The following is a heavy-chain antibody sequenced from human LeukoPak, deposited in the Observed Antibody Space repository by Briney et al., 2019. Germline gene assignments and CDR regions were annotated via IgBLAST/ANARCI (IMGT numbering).Heavy chain of an antibody. J-gene: IGHJ4*02. D-gene: IGHD3-3*01. Sequence: PGGSLRLSCAASGFTFSSYAMSWVRQAPGKGLEWASAISGSGGSTYYADSVKGRFTISRDNSKNTLYLQMNSLRAEDTAVYYCAKLYDFWSGYYFDYWGQGTLVTVSS. CDR1: GFTFSSYA. CDR3: AKLYDFWSGYYFDY. CDR2: ISGSGGST. V-gene: IGHV3-23*01.